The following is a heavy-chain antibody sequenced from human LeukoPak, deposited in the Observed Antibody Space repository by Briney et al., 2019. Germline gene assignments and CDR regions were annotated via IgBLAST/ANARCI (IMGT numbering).Heavy chain of an antibody. J-gene: IGHJ5*02. CDR3: ARLHCSSTSCYTASLSEFDP. D-gene: IGHD2-2*02. CDR2: IYPGDSDT. Sequence: GESLKISCKGSGYSFTSYWIGCVRQMPGKGLEWMGIIYPGDSDTRYSPSFQGQVPISADKSISTAYLQWSSLKASDTAMYYCARLHCSSTSCYTASLSEFDPWGQGTLVTVSS. CDR1: GYSFTSYW. V-gene: IGHV5-51*01.